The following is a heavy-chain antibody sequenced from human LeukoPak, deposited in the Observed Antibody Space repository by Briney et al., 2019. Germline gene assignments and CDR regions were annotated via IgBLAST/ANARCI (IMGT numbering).Heavy chain of an antibody. J-gene: IGHJ3*02. CDR3: ARLITMVRGVIAGAFDI. CDR2: IYPGDSDT. Sequence: GESLKISCKGSGYSFTSYWIGWVRQMPGKGLEWMGIIYPGDSDTRYSPSFQGQVTISADKSISTAYLQWSSLKTSDTAMYYCARLITMVRGVIAGAFDIWGQGTMVTVSS. CDR1: GYSFTSYW. D-gene: IGHD3-10*01. V-gene: IGHV5-51*01.